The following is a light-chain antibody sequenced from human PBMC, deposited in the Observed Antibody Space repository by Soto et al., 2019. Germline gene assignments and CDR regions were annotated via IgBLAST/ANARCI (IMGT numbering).Light chain of an antibody. J-gene: IGLJ3*02. CDR1: NSDVGGYNY. V-gene: IGLV2-11*01. CDR3: CSYADTDTWV. CDR2: GVS. Sequence: QSLWSLPPAVSGSPGQSFTISCTATNSDVGGYNYVSWYQQYPGKAPKLMISGVSERPSGVPDRFSGSKSGNTASLTISGLQAEDEADYSCCSYADTDTWVFGGGTKVTVL.